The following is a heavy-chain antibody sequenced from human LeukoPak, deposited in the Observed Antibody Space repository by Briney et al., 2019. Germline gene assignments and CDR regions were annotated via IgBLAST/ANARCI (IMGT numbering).Heavy chain of an antibody. V-gene: IGHV3-48*03. D-gene: IGHD1-1*01. CDR1: GFTFSSYE. J-gene: IGHJ4*02. Sequence: GGSLRLSCAASGFTFSSYEMNWVRQAPGKGLEWVSYISSSGSTIYYADSVKGRFTISRDNAKNSLYLQMNSLRAEDTAVYYSARDGTGIPDPYFDYWGQGTLVTVSS. CDR3: ARDGTGIPDPYFDY. CDR2: ISSSGSTI.